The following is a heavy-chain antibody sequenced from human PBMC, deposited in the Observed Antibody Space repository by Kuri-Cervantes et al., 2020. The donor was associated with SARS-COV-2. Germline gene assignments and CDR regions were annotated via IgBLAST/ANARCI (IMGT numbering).Heavy chain of an antibody. V-gene: IGHV3-23*01. J-gene: IGHJ4*01. Sequence: GESLKISCAASGFTFGSYAMSWVRQAPGKGLEWVSAISGSGGSTYYADSVKGRFTISRDNSKNTLYLQMNSLRAEDTAVYYCAKVSKSSVSDFWGHGTLVNVSS. CDR2: ISGSGGST. D-gene: IGHD6-19*01. CDR1: GFTFGSYA. CDR3: AKVSKSSVSDF.